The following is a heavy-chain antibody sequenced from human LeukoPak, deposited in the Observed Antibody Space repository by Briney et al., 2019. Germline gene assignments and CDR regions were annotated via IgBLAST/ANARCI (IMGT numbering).Heavy chain of an antibody. CDR1: GFTFSSYW. D-gene: IGHD2-15*01. CDR3: AKGGGGGTYYAASDY. J-gene: IGHJ4*02. V-gene: IGHV3-23*01. CDR2: SSTNDNGT. Sequence: GGSLRLSCAASGFTFSSYWMSWVRQAPGKGLEWVSTSSTNDNGTYYADSVKGRFTISRDNSRNTLHLQLNSLRAEDTALYYCAKGGGGGTYYAASDYWGQGTLVTVSS.